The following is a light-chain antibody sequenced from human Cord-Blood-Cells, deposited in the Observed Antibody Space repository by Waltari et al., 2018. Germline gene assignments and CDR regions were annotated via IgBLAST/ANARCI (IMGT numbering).Light chain of an antibody. Sequence: EIVMTQSPATLSVSPGERATLSCRASQSVSSNLAWYQQKPGQAPMLLIYGASTRATGIPARFSGSGSGTEFTLTISSLQSEDFAVYYCQQYKNWPYSFGQGTKLEIK. V-gene: IGKV3-15*01. CDR2: GAS. CDR1: QSVSSN. J-gene: IGKJ2*03. CDR3: QQYKNWPYS.